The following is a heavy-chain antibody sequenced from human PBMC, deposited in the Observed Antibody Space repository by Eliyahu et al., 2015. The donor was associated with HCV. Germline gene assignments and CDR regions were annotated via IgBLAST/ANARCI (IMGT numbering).Heavy chain of an antibody. CDR2: IYYSGGA. CDR1: GGSISSNTYY. CDR3: ARGLRIMKVQGGIVSFDP. Sequence: QLQLQESGPGLVKPSETLSLTCSVSGGSISSNTYYWGWIRQSPGKGLEWIGAIYYSGGAYYHPSLRSRLTISVDTSKNHFSLRLNSVTAADTAVYYCARGLRIMKVQGGIVSFDPWGQGTLVTVSS. D-gene: IGHD3-10*01. J-gene: IGHJ5*02. V-gene: IGHV4-39*02.